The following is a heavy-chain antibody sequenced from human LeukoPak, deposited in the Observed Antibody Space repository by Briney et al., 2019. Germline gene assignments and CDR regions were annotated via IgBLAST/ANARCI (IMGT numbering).Heavy chain of an antibody. D-gene: IGHD2-15*01. V-gene: IGHV3-33*01. J-gene: IGHJ4*02. CDR1: GFTFSGYG. CDR3: ARERCSGGRCYYYDH. CDR2: IWYDGNNK. Sequence: HPGGSLRLSCAASGFTFSGYGMHWVRQAPGKGLEWVAVIWYDGNNKFCADSVKGRFTISRDNFKNTLYLEMNNLRAEDTAVYYCARERCSGGRCYYYDHWGQGTLVTVSS.